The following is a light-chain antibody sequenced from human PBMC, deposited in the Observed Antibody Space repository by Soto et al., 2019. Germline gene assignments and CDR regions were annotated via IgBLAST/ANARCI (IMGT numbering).Light chain of an antibody. V-gene: IGLV2-14*01. J-gene: IGLJ2*01. CDR1: SSDVGGYNY. CDR3: SSYTSSSTRV. CDR2: EVS. Sequence: QSALTQPASVSGSPGQSITISCTGTSSDVGGYNYVSWYQQHPGKAPKLIIYEVSNRPSGVSNRFSGSKSGNMASLTISGLQAEDEADYYCSSYTSSSTRVFGGGTQLTVL.